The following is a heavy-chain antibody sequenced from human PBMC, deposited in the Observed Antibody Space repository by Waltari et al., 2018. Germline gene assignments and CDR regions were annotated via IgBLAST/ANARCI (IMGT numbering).Heavy chain of an antibody. J-gene: IGHJ4*02. D-gene: IGHD2-15*01. CDR2: VHGSGKT. V-gene: IGHV4-4*02. CDR3: ARDRGKGLYLDT. CDR1: GDSMSSTHW. Sequence: QMQLQESGPGLVTHSGTLSLICAVSGDSMSSTHWWSWVRQPQGKGLEWIGQVHGSGKTNYNPSFASRVTVSLDTSTYHIALKVTSATAADTALYYCARDRGKGLYLDTWGRGILVTVSP.